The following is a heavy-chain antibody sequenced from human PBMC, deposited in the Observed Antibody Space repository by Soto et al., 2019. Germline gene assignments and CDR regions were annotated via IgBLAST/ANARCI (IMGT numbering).Heavy chain of an antibody. CDR1: GFSLSDYA. D-gene: IGHD3-3*01. CDR2: ISSDSRTI. J-gene: IGHJ6*02. CDR3: ARIKLVEWFFINVDVYDMDV. V-gene: IGHV3-48*02. Sequence: GGSLRLSCVASGFSLSDYAVNWVRQAPGKGLEWVSFISSDSRTIYYAYSVEGRFTVSRDNARNSVSLQMDSLRDEDAAVYYCARIKLVEWFFINVDVYDMDVWGQGTPVTVSS.